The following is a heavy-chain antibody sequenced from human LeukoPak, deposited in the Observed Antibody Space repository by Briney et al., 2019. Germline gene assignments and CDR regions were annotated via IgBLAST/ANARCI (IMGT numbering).Heavy chain of an antibody. Sequence: PSETLSLTCADHGGSFSGYYWSWIRQTPGKGLEWIGEINPSGSTDYNPSLKSRVTISVDTSKNQLSLKLSSVTAADTAVYYCAGEPGYCSGGRCYGGWFDPWGQGTLVTVSS. CDR3: AGEPGYCSGGRCYGGWFDP. CDR1: GGSFSGYY. V-gene: IGHV4-34*01. D-gene: IGHD2-15*01. J-gene: IGHJ5*02. CDR2: INPSGST.